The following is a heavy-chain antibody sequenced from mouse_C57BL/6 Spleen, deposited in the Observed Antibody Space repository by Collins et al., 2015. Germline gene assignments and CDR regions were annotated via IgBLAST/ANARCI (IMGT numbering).Heavy chain of an antibody. D-gene: IGHD3-3*01. Sequence: QVQLQQPGAELVKPGASVKLSCKASGYTFTSYWMHWVKQRPGQGLEWIGMIHPNSGSTNYNEKFKSKAALTVDKSSSTAYMQLSSLTSEDSAVYYCARNPLGAMDYWGQGTSVTVSS. J-gene: IGHJ4*01. CDR3: ARNPLGAMDY. CDR2: IHPNSGST. V-gene: IGHV1-64*01. CDR1: GYTFTSYW.